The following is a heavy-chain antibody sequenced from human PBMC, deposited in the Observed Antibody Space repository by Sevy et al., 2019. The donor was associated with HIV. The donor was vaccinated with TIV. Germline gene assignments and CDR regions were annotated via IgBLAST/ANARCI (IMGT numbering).Heavy chain of an antibody. D-gene: IGHD3-16*01. V-gene: IGHV3-23*01. CDR2: ISGSGGST. CDR1: GFTFSSYA. J-gene: IGHJ5*02. Sequence: GGSLRLSCAASGFTFSSYAMSWVRQAPGKGLEWVSAISGSGGSTYYADSVTGRFTISRDNSKNTLYLQMNSLRAEDTAVYYCAKALEGATYTYNCFDPWGQGTLVTVSS. CDR3: AKALEGATYTYNCFDP.